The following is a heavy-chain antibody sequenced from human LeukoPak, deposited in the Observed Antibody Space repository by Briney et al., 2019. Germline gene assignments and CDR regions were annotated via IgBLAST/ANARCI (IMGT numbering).Heavy chain of an antibody. CDR2: INAYNGNT. J-gene: IGHJ5*02. Sequence: ASVKVSCKASGYTFTSYGISWVRQAPGQGLEWMGWINAYNGNTNYAQKLQGRVTMTTDTSTSTDYMELRSLRSADTAVYYCARDAGPTTVSRDNWFDPWGQGTLVTVSS. CDR1: GYTFTSYG. V-gene: IGHV1-18*01. CDR3: ARDAGPTTVSRDNWFDP. D-gene: IGHD4-11*01.